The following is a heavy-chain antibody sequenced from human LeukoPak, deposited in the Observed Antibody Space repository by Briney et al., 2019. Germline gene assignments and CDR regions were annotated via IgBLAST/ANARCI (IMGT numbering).Heavy chain of an antibody. V-gene: IGHV1-2*06. Sequence: ASVKVSCKASGYTFTGYYMHWVRQAPGQGLEWMGRINPNSGGTNYAQKFQGRVTMTRDSSISTAYTELSRLRSDDTAVYYCARETIAAAGIDYWGQGTLVTVSS. CDR3: ARETIAAAGIDY. D-gene: IGHD6-13*01. CDR2: INPNSGGT. J-gene: IGHJ4*02. CDR1: GYTFTGYY.